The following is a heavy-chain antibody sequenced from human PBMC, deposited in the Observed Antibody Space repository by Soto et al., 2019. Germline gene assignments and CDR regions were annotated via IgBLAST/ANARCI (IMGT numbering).Heavy chain of an antibody. Sequence: ETLSLTGAFSGCSLTSYHCRWIRQLPGKGLEWIAYRAYTGNTNYNPALKSRVTISMDTSKNQLSLRLTSITAAHTTIYYCARDMPAGFTHYFDPWGQGTLVTVSS. CDR3: ARDMPAGFTHYFDP. J-gene: IGHJ5*02. CDR1: GCSLTSYH. CDR2: RAYTGNT. V-gene: IGHV4-59*13. D-gene: IGHD1-26*01.